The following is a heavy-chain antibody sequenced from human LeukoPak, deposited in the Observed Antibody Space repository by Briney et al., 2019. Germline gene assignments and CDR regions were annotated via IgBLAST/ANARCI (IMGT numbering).Heavy chain of an antibody. CDR2: IYYSGST. CDR3: ARGSYSSGYFDY. V-gene: IGHV4-31*03. D-gene: IGHD3-22*01. CDR1: GGSISSGGYY. J-gene: IGHJ4*02. Sequence: SQTLPLTCTVSGGSISSGGYYWSWLRQHPGKGLEWIGYIYYSGSTYYNPSLRSRVTMSVDTSKNQFSLKLSSVTAADTAVYYCARGSYSSGYFDYWGQGTLVTVSS.